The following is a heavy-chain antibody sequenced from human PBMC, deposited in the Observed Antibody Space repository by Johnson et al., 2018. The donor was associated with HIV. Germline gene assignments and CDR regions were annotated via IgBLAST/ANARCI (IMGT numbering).Heavy chain of an antibody. D-gene: IGHD4-23*01. CDR2: IRFDGTNK. CDR3: ATKGITVTPARAFDI. Sequence: QVQLVESGGGVVQPGGSLRLSCAASGFTFSTYGMHWVRQAPGKGLAWVAFIRFDGTNKYYADSVKGRFTISRDNSKNTLYLQMNSRGAEDTAVYYCATKGITVTPARAFDIWGRGTMVTVSS. CDR1: GFTFSTYG. V-gene: IGHV3-30*02. J-gene: IGHJ3*02.